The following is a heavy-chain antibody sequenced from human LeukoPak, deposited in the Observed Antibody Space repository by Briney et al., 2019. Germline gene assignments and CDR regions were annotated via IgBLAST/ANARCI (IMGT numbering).Heavy chain of an antibody. D-gene: IGHD3-10*01. J-gene: IGHJ4*02. CDR3: ARGPPPMFRGLIRRFENDS. V-gene: IGHV4-34*01. CDR1: GVSFSGYY. CDR2: IDNSGRT. Sequence: SETLSLTCAVSGVSFSGYYWTWIRQPPGKGLEWIGEIDNSGRTNYNPSLKSRLTISVDTSKDQFSLRLSSVTAADSAVYHCARGPPPMFRGLIRRFENDSWGQGTLVTVSS.